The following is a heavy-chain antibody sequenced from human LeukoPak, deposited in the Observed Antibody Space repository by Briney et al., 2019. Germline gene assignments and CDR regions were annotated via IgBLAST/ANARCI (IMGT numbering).Heavy chain of an antibody. J-gene: IGHJ5*02. CDR1: GFTLSSYG. D-gene: IGHD1-1*01. CDR3: ARDWNRDSDNWFDP. CDR2: IWYDGSNK. V-gene: IGHV3-33*01. Sequence: GGSLRLSCAASGFTLSSYGMHWVPRAPGKGLEWVAVIWYDGSNKYYADSVKGRFTISRDNSKNTLYLQMNSLRAEDTAVYYCARDWNRDSDNWFDPWGQGTLVTVSS.